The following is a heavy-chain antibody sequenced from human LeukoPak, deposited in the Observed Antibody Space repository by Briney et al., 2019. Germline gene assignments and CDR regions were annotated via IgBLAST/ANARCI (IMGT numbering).Heavy chain of an antibody. CDR1: GGTFSSYA. CDR2: IIPIFGTA. Sequence: ASVNVSCKASGGTFSSYAISWVRQAPGQGLEWMGGIIPIFGTANYAQKFQGRVTITTDESTSTAYMELSSLRSEDTAVYYCARNYDSSGYYYPAGYMDVWGKGTTVTVSS. V-gene: IGHV1-69*05. J-gene: IGHJ6*03. CDR3: ARNYDSSGYYYPAGYMDV. D-gene: IGHD3-22*01.